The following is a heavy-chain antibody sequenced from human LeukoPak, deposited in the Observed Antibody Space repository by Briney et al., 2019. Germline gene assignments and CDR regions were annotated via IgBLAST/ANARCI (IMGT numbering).Heavy chain of an antibody. V-gene: IGHV3-48*01. CDR3: ARDYYDSSGYTNFDY. CDR2: ISSSSATI. J-gene: IGHJ4*02. D-gene: IGHD3-22*01. Sequence: GGSLRLSCAAPGFIFSSYSMSWVRQAPGKGLEWLSYISSSSATIYYADSVKGRFTISRDNAKNSLYLQMNSLRAEDTALYYCARDYYDSSGYTNFDYWGQGTLVTVSS. CDR1: GFIFSSYS.